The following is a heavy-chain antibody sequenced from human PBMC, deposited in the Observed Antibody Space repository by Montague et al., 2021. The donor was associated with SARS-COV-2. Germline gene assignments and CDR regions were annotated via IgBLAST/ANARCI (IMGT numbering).Heavy chain of an antibody. Sequence: SLSLICTVSGGSMSDHYWAWIRQPPGTGLEWLAYIYYSGGINSNASLKSRVTMSGDTSKNQISLKLTSVTAADTAVYYCARAVSVRRAVNWFDPWGQGTLVTVSS. D-gene: IGHD3-10*01. CDR3: ARAVSVRRAVNWFDP. CDR1: GGSMSDHY. J-gene: IGHJ5*02. CDR2: IYYSGGI. V-gene: IGHV4-59*11.